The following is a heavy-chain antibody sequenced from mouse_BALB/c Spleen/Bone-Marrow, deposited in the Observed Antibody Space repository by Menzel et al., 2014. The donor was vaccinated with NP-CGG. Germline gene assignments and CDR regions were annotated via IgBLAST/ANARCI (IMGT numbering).Heavy chain of an antibody. CDR3: ARHEDGYYDAMDY. Sequence: EVNVVESGGGLAKPGGSLKLSCAASGFAFSSYDMSWVRQTPEKRLEWVAYISSGGGCTYYPHTVKGRFTIARDNAKTTLYLQMSSLKSEDTAMYYCARHEDGYYDAMDYWGQGTSVTVSS. CDR1: GFAFSSYD. V-gene: IGHV5-12-1*01. D-gene: IGHD2-3*01. CDR2: ISSGGGCT. J-gene: IGHJ4*01.